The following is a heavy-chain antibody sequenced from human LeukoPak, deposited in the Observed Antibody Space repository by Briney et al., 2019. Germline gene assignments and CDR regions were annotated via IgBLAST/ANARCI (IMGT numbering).Heavy chain of an antibody. CDR3: ARIARWDDAFDI. V-gene: IGHV3-72*01. J-gene: IGHJ3*02. D-gene: IGHD1-26*01. CDR1: GFTVSSND. CDR2: TRNKANSYTT. Sequence: PGGSLRLSCAASGFTVSSNDMSWVRQAPGKGLEWVGRTRNKANSYTTEYAASVKGRFTISRDDSKNSLYLQMNSLKTEDTAVYYCARIARWDDAFDIWGQGTMVTVSS.